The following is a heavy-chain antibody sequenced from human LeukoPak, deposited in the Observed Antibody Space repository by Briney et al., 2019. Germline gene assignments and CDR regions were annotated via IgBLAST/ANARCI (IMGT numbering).Heavy chain of an antibody. CDR3: AKRLYSGSALGVGEFDY. D-gene: IGHD3-10*01. Sequence: GRSLTLSCAASGFTFSRYAMPWVRQAPGKGLEGVAFISSDGGKKYYADAVKGRFTISRDNSNNTLYLQMDSLRVEDTAVYYCAKRLYSGSALGVGEFDYWGQGTLVTVSS. V-gene: IGHV3-30*18. CDR2: ISSDGGKK. J-gene: IGHJ4*02. CDR1: GFTFSRYA.